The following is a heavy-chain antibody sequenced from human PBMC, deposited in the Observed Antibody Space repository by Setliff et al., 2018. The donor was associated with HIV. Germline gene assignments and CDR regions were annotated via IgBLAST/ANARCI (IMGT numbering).Heavy chain of an antibody. CDR3: ATVFYYNSESYSLDY. CDR1: GDTFSNYP. V-gene: IGHV1-69*13. D-gene: IGHD3-10*01. CDR2: IIPALGTA. Sequence: SVKVSCKASGDTFSNYPISWLRQAPGQGPEWMGGIIPALGTANYAQKFQGRVTFTADESTNTAHMELNSLRSIDTAMYYCATVFYYNSESYSLDYWGQGMLVTVSS. J-gene: IGHJ4*02.